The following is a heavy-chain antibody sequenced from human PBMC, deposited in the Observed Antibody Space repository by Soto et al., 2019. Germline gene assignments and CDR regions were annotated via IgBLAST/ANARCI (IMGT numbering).Heavy chain of an antibody. CDR2: ISAYNGNT. V-gene: IGHV1-18*01. D-gene: IGHD3-3*01. CDR1: GYTFTSYG. J-gene: IGHJ6*03. CDR3: ARVKLRFLEWLVTEYYYMDV. Sequence: GASVKVSCKASGYTFTSYGISWVRQAPGQGLEWMGWISAYNGNTNYAQKLQGRVTMTTDTSTSTAYMELRSLRSDDTAVYYCARVKLRFLEWLVTEYYYMDVWGKGTTVTVSS.